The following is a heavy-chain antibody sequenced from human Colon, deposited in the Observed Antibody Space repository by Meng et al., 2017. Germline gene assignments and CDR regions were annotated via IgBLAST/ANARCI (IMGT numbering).Heavy chain of an antibody. CDR2: IDHFGIS. CDR1: GGSFSGFY. CDR3: ATGLRHGDWFDP. J-gene: IGHJ5*02. D-gene: IGHD4-17*01. Sequence: VQLQQGGGGLLQPSETLSPTCAVSGGSFSGFYWSWIRQPPGKGLEWIGEIDHFGISNYNSSLKGRLTMSVDTSKKQISLTLTSVTAADTAVYYCATGLRHGDWFDPWGPGTLVTVSS. V-gene: IGHV4-34*02.